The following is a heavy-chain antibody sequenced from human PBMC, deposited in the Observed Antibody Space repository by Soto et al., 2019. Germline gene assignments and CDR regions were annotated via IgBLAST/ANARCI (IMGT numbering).Heavy chain of an antibody. CDR3: ARSSGYDLDYYYGMDV. J-gene: IGHJ6*02. D-gene: IGHD5-12*01. CDR2: VSAYNGNT. Sequence: QVQLVQSGAEVKKPGASVKVSCKASGYIFTNYGITWVRQAPGQGLEWMGWVSAYNGNTNYAQKLQGRVTMTTDTSTXXAYMELRSLRSDDTAVYYCARSSGYDLDYYYGMDVWGQGTTVTVSS. CDR1: GYIFTNYG. V-gene: IGHV1-18*01.